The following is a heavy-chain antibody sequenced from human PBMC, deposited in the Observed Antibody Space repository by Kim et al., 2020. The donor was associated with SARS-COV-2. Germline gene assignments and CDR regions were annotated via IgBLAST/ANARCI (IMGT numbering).Heavy chain of an antibody. CDR3: ARDQDGDYTEAYYYYYYGMDV. V-gene: IGHV1-69*13. J-gene: IGHJ6*02. CDR1: GGTFSSYA. Sequence: SVKVSCKASGGTFSSYAISWVRQAPGQGLEWMGGIIPIFGTANYAQKFQGRVTITADESTSTAYMELSSLRSEDTAVYYCARDQDGDYTEAYYYYYYGMDVWGQGTTVTVSS. CDR2: IIPIFGTA. D-gene: IGHD4-17*01.